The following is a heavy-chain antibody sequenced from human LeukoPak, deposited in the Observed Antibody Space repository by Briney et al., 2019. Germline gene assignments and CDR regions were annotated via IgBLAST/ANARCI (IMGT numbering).Heavy chain of an antibody. CDR3: GKVKPRYFDWFDENYFDY. CDR1: GFTFSSYG. D-gene: IGHD3-9*01. V-gene: IGHV3-30*02. Sequence: GGSLRLSCAASGFTFSSYGMHWVRQAPGKGLEWVAFIRYDGSNKYYADSVKGRFTISRDNSKNTLYLQMNSLRAEDTAVYYCGKVKPRYFDWFDENYFDYWGQGTLVTVSS. CDR2: IRYDGSNK. J-gene: IGHJ4*02.